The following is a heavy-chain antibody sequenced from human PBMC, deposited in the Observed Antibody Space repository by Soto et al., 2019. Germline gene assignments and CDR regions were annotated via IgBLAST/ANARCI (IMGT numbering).Heavy chain of an antibody. CDR3: AKDGTTTGIHYYAMDV. D-gene: IGHD1-1*01. CDR1: GFTLTSYG. V-gene: IGHV3-23*01. J-gene: IGHJ6*02. CDR2: IGRGGDT. Sequence: EVQLLESGGGLVQPGGSLRLSCAASGFTLTSYGMNWVRQAPDKGLEWVSTIGRGGDTYYADSVKGRFTISRDNSKNTLFLQMNSLRAEDTALYFCAKDGTTTGIHYYAMDVWGQGTTVTVSS.